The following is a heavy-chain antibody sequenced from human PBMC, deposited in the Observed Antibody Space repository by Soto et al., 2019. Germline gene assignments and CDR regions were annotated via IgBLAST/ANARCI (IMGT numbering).Heavy chain of an antibody. CDR1: GYTFTGFY. CDR3: AIRVGVPDPLRAFDY. D-gene: IGHD3-3*01. CDR2: INPDSGDT. Sequence: ASVKVSCKASGYTFTGFYMHWVRQAPGQGLEWMGRINPDSGDTDHAEKFQGRVTMTRDTSISTAYMELTRWTSDDTAVYHFAIRVGVPDPLRAFDYWGQGTPVTVSS. V-gene: IGHV1-2*06. J-gene: IGHJ4*02.